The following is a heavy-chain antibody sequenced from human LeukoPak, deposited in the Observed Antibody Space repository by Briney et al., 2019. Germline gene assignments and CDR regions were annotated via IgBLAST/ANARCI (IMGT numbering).Heavy chain of an antibody. Sequence: PGGSLRLSCAASGFTFSSYAMSWVRQAPGKGLEWVSAISGSGGSTYYADSVKGRFTLSRDNSKNTLYLQMNSLRAEDTAVYYCAKGKYSSGWSYFDYWGQGTLVTVSS. CDR3: AKGKYSSGWSYFDY. CDR2: ISGSGGST. J-gene: IGHJ4*02. V-gene: IGHV3-23*01. CDR1: GFTFSSYA. D-gene: IGHD6-19*01.